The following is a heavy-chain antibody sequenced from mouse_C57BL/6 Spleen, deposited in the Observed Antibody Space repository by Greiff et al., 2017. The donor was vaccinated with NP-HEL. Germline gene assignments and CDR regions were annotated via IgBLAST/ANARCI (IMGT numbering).Heavy chain of an antibody. CDR3: ARDRDGYYGGFAY. CDR2: INYDGSST. CDR1: GFTFSDYY. Sequence: EVKVVESEGGLVQPGSSMKLSCTASGFTFSDYYMAWVRQVPEKGLEWVANINYDGSSTYYLDSLKSRFIISRDNAKNILYLQMSSLKSEDTATYYCARDRDGYYGGFAYWGQGTLVTVSA. J-gene: IGHJ3*01. V-gene: IGHV5-16*01. D-gene: IGHD2-3*01.